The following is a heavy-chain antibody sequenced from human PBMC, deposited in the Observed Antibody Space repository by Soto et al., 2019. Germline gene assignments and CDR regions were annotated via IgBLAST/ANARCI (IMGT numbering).Heavy chain of an antibody. V-gene: IGHV3-53*01. D-gene: IGHD4-17*01. CDR1: GFTVSSNY. CDR3: ARDPGDYDAFDI. J-gene: IGHJ3*02. CDR2: IYSGGRT. Sequence: EVQLVESGGGLIQPGGSLRLSCAASGFTVSSNYMSWVRQAPGKGLEWVSVIYSGGRTNYADSVKGRFTISRDNSKNTLYLQMSSLRAEDKAVYYCARDPGDYDAFDIWGQGTMVTVSS.